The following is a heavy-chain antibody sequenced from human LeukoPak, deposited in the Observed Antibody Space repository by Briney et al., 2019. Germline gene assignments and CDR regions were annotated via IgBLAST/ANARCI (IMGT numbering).Heavy chain of an antibody. CDR3: ARGFQVPAALPSHFDY. CDR2: INPSGGST. Sequence: ASVTVSCKASGYTFTSYGISWVRQAPGQGLEWMGIINPSGGSTSYAQNFQGRVTMTRDTSTSTVYMELRSLRSEDTAVYYCARGFQVPAALPSHFDYWGQGTLVTVSS. D-gene: IGHD2-2*01. CDR1: GYTFTSYG. V-gene: IGHV1-46*01. J-gene: IGHJ4*02.